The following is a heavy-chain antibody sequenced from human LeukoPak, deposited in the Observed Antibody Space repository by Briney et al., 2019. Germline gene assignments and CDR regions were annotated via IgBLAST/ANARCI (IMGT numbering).Heavy chain of an antibody. J-gene: IGHJ4*02. Sequence: SVKVSCKASGGTFSSYAISWVRQAPGQGLEWMGRIIPILGIANYAQKFQGRVTMTRDTSTSTVYMELSSLRSEDTAVYYCARGGITGTTWGYYFDYWGQGTLVTVSS. V-gene: IGHV1-69*04. CDR2: IIPILGIA. CDR1: GGTFSSYA. D-gene: IGHD1-20*01. CDR3: ARGGITGTTWGYYFDY.